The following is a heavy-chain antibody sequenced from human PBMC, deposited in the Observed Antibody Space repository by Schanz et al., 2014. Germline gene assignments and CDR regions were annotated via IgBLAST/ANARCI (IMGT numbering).Heavy chain of an antibody. CDR3: ARDGGRDGYNLAFDV. CDR1: GFTVNTNY. V-gene: IGHV3-53*01. J-gene: IGHJ3*01. D-gene: IGHD5-12*01. CDR2: MYINSGST. Sequence: EVQLVESGGGLIQPGGSLRLSCAVSGFTVNTNYMSWVRQAPGKGLEWISSMYINSGSTPSSDSLKVRFIISRDSSKNTLFLQMNSLRAEDTAVYFCARDGGRDGYNLAFDVWGQGTLVTVSS.